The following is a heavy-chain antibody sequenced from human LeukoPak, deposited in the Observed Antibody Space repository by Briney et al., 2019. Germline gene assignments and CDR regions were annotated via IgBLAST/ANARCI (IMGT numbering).Heavy chain of an antibody. V-gene: IGHV5-51*01. CDR3: ARRKYYYDSSVGLFDY. CDR2: IYPGDSDT. J-gene: IGHJ4*02. D-gene: IGHD3-22*01. CDR1: GYSFTSYW. Sequence: GESLQISCKGSGYSFTSYWIGWVRQMPGKGLEWMGIIYPGDSDTRYSPSFQGQVTISADKSISTAYLQWSSLKASDTAMYYCARRKYYYDSSVGLFDYWGQGTLVTVSS.